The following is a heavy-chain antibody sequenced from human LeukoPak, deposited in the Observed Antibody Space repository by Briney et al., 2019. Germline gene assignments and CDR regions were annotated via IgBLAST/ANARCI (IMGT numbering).Heavy chain of an antibody. V-gene: IGHV3-11*01. D-gene: IGHD6-19*01. CDR2: ISSSGSTI. CDR3: ASSPPAVAEVY. J-gene: IGHJ4*02. CDR1: GFTFSDYY. Sequence: GGSLRLSRAASGFTFSDYYMSWIRQAPGKGLEWVSYISSSGSTIYYADSVKGRFTISRDNAKNSLYLQMNSLRAEDTAVYYCASSPPAVAEVYWGQGTLVTVSS.